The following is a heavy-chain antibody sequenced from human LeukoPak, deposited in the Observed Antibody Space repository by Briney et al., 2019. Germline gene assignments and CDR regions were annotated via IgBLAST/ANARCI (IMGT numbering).Heavy chain of an antibody. V-gene: IGHV3-21*01. CDR3: ARDRGYSGYDGGYY. CDR2: ISSSSSYI. Sequence: GGSLRLSCAASGFTFSSYSINWVRQAPGKGLEWVSPISSSSSYIYYADSVKGRFTISRDNAKNSLYLQMNSLRAEDTAVYYCARDRGYSGYDGGYYWGQGTLVTVSS. D-gene: IGHD5-12*01. J-gene: IGHJ4*02. CDR1: GFTFSSYS.